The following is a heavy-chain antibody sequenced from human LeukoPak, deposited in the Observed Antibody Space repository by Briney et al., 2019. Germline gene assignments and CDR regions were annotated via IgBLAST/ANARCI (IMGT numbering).Heavy chain of an antibody. Sequence: SETLSLTCTVSGGSISSYYWSWIRQPAGKGLEWIGRIYTGGSTNYNPSLKSRVTMSVDASKNQFSLKLSSVTAADTAVYYCARDREYYDSSGFRFDPWGQGTLVTVPS. CDR2: IYTGGST. D-gene: IGHD3-22*01. V-gene: IGHV4-4*07. CDR1: GGSISSYY. CDR3: ARDREYYDSSGFRFDP. J-gene: IGHJ5*02.